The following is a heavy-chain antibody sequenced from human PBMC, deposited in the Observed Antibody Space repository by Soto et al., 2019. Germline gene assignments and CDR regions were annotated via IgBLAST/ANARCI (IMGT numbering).Heavy chain of an antibody. V-gene: IGHV5-51*01. CDR3: ARSIVATGEFDY. CDR2: TXTGDSXN. CDR1: EYSFTTYW. D-gene: IGHD6-13*01. J-gene: IGHJ4*02. Sequence: XXSLKISCEGSEYSFTTYWIGWVRQMPGKRLERMGITXTGDSXNRYTPYFQGXXTISADKSTRTATLQWTSLKASDTDMYYCARSIVATGEFDYWRKGTQVTVYS.